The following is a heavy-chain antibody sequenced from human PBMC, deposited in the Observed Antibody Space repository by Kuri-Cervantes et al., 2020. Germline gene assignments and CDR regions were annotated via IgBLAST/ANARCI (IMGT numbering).Heavy chain of an antibody. J-gene: IGHJ4*02. CDR2: INHSGST. CDR1: GGSVSGYY. CDR3: ARLGGADYDFWSGYLYYFDY. V-gene: IGHV4-34*01. Sequence: SETLSLTCGVFGGSVSGYYWTWVRQSPGKGLEWIGEINHSGSTNYNPSLKSRVTISVDTSKNQFSLKLSSVTAADTAMYYCARLGGADYDFWSGYLYYFDYWGRGTLVTVSS. D-gene: IGHD3-3*01.